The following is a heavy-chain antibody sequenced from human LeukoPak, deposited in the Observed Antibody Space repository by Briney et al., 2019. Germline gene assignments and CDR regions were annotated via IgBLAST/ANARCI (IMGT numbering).Heavy chain of an antibody. Sequence: PSETLSLTCTVSGGSISIGGYYWRWIRQHPGKGLEWIGYIYYSGSTYYNPSLKSRVTISVDTSKNQFSLKLSSVTAADTAVYYCAGQPTNYYYGMDVWGQGTTVTVSS. CDR3: AGQPTNYYYGMDV. CDR2: IYYSGST. J-gene: IGHJ6*02. CDR1: GGSISIGGYY. V-gene: IGHV4-31*03.